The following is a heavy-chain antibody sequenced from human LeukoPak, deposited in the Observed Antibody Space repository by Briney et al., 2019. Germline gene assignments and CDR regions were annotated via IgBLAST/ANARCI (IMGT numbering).Heavy chain of an antibody. J-gene: IGHJ4*02. CDR1: GFTFSGYW. CDR3: AKDTDGAAAGTTWGH. Sequence: GGSLRLSCAASGFTFSGYWMHWVRQAPGKGLEWVSGISWNSGSIGYADSVKGRFTISRDNAKNSLYLQMNSLRAEDTALYYCAKDTDGAAAGTTWGHWGQGTLVTVSS. CDR2: ISWNSGSI. V-gene: IGHV3-9*01. D-gene: IGHD6-13*01.